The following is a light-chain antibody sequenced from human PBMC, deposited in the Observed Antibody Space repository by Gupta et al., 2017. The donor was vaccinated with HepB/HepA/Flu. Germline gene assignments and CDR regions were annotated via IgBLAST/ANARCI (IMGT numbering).Light chain of an antibody. Sequence: QSTLTQPASVSGSPGQSITISCTGTNSNIGIYNYISWHQQHPGKAPKLMIYDVSNRPSGVSTRFSGSKSGNTASLTISGLQAEDEADYYCSSYTTSGTWGFGGGTYLTVL. CDR2: DVS. CDR1: NSNIGIYNY. J-gene: IGLJ3*02. CDR3: SSYTTSGTWG. V-gene: IGLV2-14*03.